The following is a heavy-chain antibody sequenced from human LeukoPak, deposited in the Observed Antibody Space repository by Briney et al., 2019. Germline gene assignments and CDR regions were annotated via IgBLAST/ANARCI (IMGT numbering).Heavy chain of an antibody. V-gene: IGHV1-69*13. J-gene: IGHJ4*02. D-gene: IGHD2-21*01. Sequence: GASVKVSCKASGGSFRNSAFVWVRQAPGQGLDWMGGIIPVFGTPNYADNFQGRVTITADESTNTAYMDLSRLRSEDTAVYFCAIVGYGRIGMGLLGSFDYWGQGTLVTVSP. CDR3: AIVGYGRIGMGLLGSFDY. CDR1: GGSFRNSA. CDR2: IIPVFGTP.